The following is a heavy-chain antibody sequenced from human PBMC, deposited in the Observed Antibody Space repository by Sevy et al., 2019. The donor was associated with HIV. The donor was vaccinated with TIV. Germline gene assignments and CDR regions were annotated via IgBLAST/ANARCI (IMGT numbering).Heavy chain of an antibody. Sequence: GGSLRLSCVASGFTFSNNWMTWVRQAPGKGLQWVANIKQDGSEKYFVASVKGRFTISGDNAKNSLYLQMSSLRVEDTAVYYCARGIFGSGSRLGLGYWGQGTLVTVSS. V-gene: IGHV3-7*01. CDR1: GFTFSNNW. J-gene: IGHJ4*02. D-gene: IGHD3-10*01. CDR3: ARGIFGSGSRLGLGY. CDR2: IKQDGSEK.